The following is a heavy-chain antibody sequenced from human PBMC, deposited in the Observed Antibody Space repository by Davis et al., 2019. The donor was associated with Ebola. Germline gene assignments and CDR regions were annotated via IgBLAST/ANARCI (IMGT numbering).Heavy chain of an antibody. V-gene: IGHV4-34*01. CDR1: GGSFSSYY. D-gene: IGHD2-2*01. Sequence: PSETLSLTCAVYGGSFSSYYWSWIRQSPGKGLEWIGDINHVGSTNYNQSIKSRVAISVDAARNQFSLKLSSVTAADTAVYYCASQSLGYCSSTSCGPQFDRCGQGTLVTVSS. J-gene: IGHJ5*02. CDR2: INHVGST. CDR3: ASQSLGYCSSTSCGPQFDR.